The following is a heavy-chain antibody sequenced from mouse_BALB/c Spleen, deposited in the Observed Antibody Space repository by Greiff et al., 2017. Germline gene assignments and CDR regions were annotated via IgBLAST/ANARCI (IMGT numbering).Heavy chain of an antibody. CDR3: ARARGTTVVPYWYFDV. Sequence: WVRQPPGKGLEWLGVIWAGGSTNYNSALMSRLSISKDNSKSQVFLKMNSLQTDDTAMYYCARARGTTVVPYWYFDVWGAGTTVTVSS. J-gene: IGHJ1*01. CDR2: IWAGGST. V-gene: IGHV2-9*02. D-gene: IGHD1-1*01.